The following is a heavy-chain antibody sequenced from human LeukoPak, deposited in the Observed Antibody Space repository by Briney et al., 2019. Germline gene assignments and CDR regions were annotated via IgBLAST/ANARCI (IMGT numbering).Heavy chain of an antibody. CDR3: AKDGSGVVVPAAPDY. CDR2: ISSSGSTI. D-gene: IGHD2-2*01. CDR1: GFTFSSYE. V-gene: IGHV3-48*03. J-gene: IGHJ4*02. Sequence: GGSLRLSCAASGFTFSSYEMNWVRQAPGKGLEWVSYISSSGSTIYYADSVKGRFTISRDNSKNTLYLQMNSLRAEDTAVYYCAKDGSGVVVPAAPDYWGQGTLVTVSS.